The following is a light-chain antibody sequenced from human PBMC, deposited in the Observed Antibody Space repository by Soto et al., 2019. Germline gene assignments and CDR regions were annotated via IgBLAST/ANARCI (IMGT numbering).Light chain of an antibody. CDR2: DAS. CDR1: QGISSY. J-gene: IGKJ1*01. V-gene: IGKV1D-8*03. CDR3: QQYNSYRA. Sequence: VIWMTQSPSLLSASTGDRVTISCRMSQGISSYLAWYQQKPGKAPELLIYDASSLESGVPSRFSGSGSGTEFTLTISSLQPDDSATYYCQQYNSYRAFGQGTKVDIK.